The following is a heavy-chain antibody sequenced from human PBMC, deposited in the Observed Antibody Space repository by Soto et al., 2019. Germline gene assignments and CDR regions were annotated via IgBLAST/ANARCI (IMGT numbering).Heavy chain of an antibody. D-gene: IGHD3-16*01. CDR2: IYYSGST. Sequence: QVQLQESGPGLVKPSQTLSLTCTVSGGSISSGDYYWSWIRQPPGKGLEWIGYIYYSGSTSYNPFLNGRITMSVGTSKNQFSRKLSSVTAADTAVYYLARNPPEVGAPWGWFDPWGQGTLVTVSS. J-gene: IGHJ5*02. CDR3: ARNPPEVGAPWGWFDP. CDR1: GGSISSGDYY. V-gene: IGHV4-30-4*01.